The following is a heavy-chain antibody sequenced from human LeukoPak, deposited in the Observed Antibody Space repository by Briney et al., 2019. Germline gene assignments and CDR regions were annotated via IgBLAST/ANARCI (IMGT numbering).Heavy chain of an antibody. CDR1: GYTFTGYY. CDR3: ARDTSGYDYFDY. D-gene: IGHD5-12*01. J-gene: IGHJ4*02. CDR2: INPNSGGT. Sequence: ASVKVFCKASGYTFTGYYMHWVRQAPGQGLEWMGWINPNSGGTNYAQKFQGRVTMTRDTSITTAYMELSRLRSDDTAVYYCARDTSGYDYFDYWGQGTLVTVSS. V-gene: IGHV1-2*02.